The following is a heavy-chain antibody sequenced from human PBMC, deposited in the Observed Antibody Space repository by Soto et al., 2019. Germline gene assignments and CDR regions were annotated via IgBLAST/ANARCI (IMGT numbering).Heavy chain of an antibody. V-gene: IGHV3-23*01. CDR1: GFTFSSYA. D-gene: IGHD6-19*01. CDR3: AKVVGSYSSGWYQQRHFDY. CDR2: ISGSGGST. Sequence: EVQLLESGGGLVQPGGSLRLSCAASGFTFSSYAMSWVRQAPGKGLEWVSAISGSGGSTYYADSVKGRFTISRDNSKNTLYLQMNSLRAEDTAVYYCAKVVGSYSSGWYQQRHFDYWGQGTLVTVSS. J-gene: IGHJ4*02.